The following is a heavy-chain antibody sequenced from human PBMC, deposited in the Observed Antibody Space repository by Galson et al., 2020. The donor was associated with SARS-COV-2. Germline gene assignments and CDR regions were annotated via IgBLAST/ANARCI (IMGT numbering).Heavy chain of an antibody. CDR2: ISYDGSNK. CDR1: GFTFSSYA. Sequence: CAASGFTFSSYAMHWVRQAPGKGLEWVAVISYDGSNKYYADSVKGRFTISRDNSKNTLYLQMNSLRAEDTAVYYCARASTIFGVNDAFDIWGQGTMVTVSS. D-gene: IGHD3-3*01. J-gene: IGHJ3*02. CDR3: ARASTIFGVNDAFDI. V-gene: IGHV3-30*01.